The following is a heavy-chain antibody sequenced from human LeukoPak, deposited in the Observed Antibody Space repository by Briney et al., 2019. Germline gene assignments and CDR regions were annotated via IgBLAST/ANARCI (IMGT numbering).Heavy chain of an antibody. V-gene: IGHV3-30*17. CDR3: TRDAYNFNDFDY. J-gene: IGHJ4*02. Sequence: GGSLRLSCAVSEFTFSNYAMHWVRQPPGKGLEWVAVVSSHGNDGYYADSVRGRFTISRDNSKNTLYLQIDSLRLEDTAIYYCTRDAYNFNDFDYWGQGTLVPVSS. D-gene: IGHD5-24*01. CDR1: EFTFSNYA. CDR2: VSSHGNDG.